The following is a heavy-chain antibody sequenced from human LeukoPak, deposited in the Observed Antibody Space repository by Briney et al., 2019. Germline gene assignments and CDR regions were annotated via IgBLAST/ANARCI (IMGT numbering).Heavy chain of an antibody. CDR1: GFTFSSYG. Sequence: GRSLRLSCAAFGFTFSSYGMHWVRQAPGKGLEWVAVISYDGSNKYYADSVKGRFTISRDNSKNTLYLQMNSLRAEDTAVYYCAKDRVRGVSAYWGQGTLVTVSS. CDR3: AKDRVRGVSAY. V-gene: IGHV3-30*18. J-gene: IGHJ4*02. D-gene: IGHD3-10*01. CDR2: ISYDGSNK.